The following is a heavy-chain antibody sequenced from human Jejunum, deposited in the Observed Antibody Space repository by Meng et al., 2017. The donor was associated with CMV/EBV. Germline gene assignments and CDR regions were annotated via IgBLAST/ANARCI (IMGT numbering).Heavy chain of an antibody. V-gene: IGHV1-18*01. J-gene: IGHJ4*02. D-gene: IGHD2-2*01. CDR1: GFIFTSYA. CDR3: ARFYCSSTSCPHVLFDY. CDR2: ISAYNGNT. Sequence: QVQLGQSGAEVKEPGASVKVSCEASGFIFTSYAISWVRQAPGQGLQYMGWISAYNGNTNYAQELQGRVTMTTDTSTSTAYMELRSLRFDDTAVYYCARFYCSSTSCPHVLFDYWGQGTLVTVSS.